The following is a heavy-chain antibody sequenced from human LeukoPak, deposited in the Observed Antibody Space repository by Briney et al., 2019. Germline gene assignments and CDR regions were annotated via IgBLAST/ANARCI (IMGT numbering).Heavy chain of an antibody. D-gene: IGHD3-10*01. CDR1: GGSISSGSYY. V-gene: IGHV4-61*01. Sequence: SQTLSLTCTVSGGSISSGSYYWSWIRQPPGKGLEWIGYMYYSGSTNYNPSLKSRLTISVDTSKNQFSLKLSSVTAADTAVYYCARNLWFGAYYYMDVWGKGTTVTISS. CDR2: MYYSGST. J-gene: IGHJ6*03. CDR3: ARNLWFGAYYYMDV.